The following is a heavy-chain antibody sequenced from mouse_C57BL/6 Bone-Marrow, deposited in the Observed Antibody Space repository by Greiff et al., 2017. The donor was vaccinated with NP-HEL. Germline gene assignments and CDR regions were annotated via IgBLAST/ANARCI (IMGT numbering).Heavy chain of an antibody. CDR1: GFSFNTYA. Sequence: EVQGVESGGGLVQPKGSLKLSCAASGFSFNTYAMNWVRQAPGKGLEWVARIRSKSNNYATYYADSVKDRFTISRDDSESMLYLQMNNLKTEDTAMYYCVRQDKGAWFAYWGQGTLVTVSA. CDR2: IRSKSNNYAT. V-gene: IGHV10-1*01. J-gene: IGHJ3*01. CDR3: VRQDKGAWFAY.